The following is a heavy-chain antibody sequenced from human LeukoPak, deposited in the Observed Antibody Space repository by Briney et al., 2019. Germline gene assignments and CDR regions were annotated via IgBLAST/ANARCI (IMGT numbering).Heavy chain of an antibody. Sequence: GGSLRLSCAASGFTFDDYGLSWVRQAPGKGLEWVSGINWNGGSTGYADSVKGRFTISRDNAKNSLYLQMNSLRAEDTALYYCARGGSYSYVWGADYWGQGTLVTVSS. CDR1: GFTFDDYG. J-gene: IGHJ4*02. V-gene: IGHV3-20*04. CDR2: INWNGGST. CDR3: ARGGSYSYVWGADY. D-gene: IGHD3-10*02.